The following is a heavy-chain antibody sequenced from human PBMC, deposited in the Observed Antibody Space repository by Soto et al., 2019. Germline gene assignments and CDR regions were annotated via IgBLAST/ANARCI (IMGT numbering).Heavy chain of an antibody. Sequence: EVQLVESGGGLVQPGGSLRLSCAASGFTFSSYWMSWVRQAPGKGLEWVANIKQDGSEKYYVDSVKGRFTISRDNAKNSLYLQMNSLRAEDTAVYYCARGGVAAAGDYYYGMDVWGQGTTVTVSS. V-gene: IGHV3-7*05. CDR1: GFTFSSYW. CDR3: ARGGVAAAGDYYYGMDV. D-gene: IGHD6-13*01. J-gene: IGHJ6*02. CDR2: IKQDGSEK.